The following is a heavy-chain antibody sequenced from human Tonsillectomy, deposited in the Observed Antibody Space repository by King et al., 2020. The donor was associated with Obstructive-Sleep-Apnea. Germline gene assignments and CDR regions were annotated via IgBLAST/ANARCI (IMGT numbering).Heavy chain of an antibody. V-gene: IGHV1-18*01. CDR1: GYTFTNYG. J-gene: IGHJ6*02. CDR2: ISAYNGNT. Sequence: QLVQSGAEVKKPGASVKVSCKASGYTFTNYGITWVRQAPGQGPEWMGWISAYNGNTNYAQKLQGRVTMTTDTSTSTAYMELRSRRSDETAVYYCARVGGGYNLDFYYGMDVWGQGTTVTVSS. D-gene: IGHD5-24*01. CDR3: ARVGGGYNLDFYYGMDV.